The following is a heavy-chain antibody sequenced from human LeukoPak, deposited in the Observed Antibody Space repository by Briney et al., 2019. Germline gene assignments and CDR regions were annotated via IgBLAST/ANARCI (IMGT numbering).Heavy chain of an antibody. CDR3: ARDDGSSWYEGYNWFDP. CDR2: IIPILGIA. D-gene: IGHD6-13*01. Sequence: ASVKVSCKASGGTFSSYAISWVRQAPGQGLEWMGRIIPILGIANYAQKFQGRVTITADKSTSTAYMELSSLRSEDTAVYYCARDDGSSWYEGYNWFDPWGQGTLVTVSS. V-gene: IGHV1-69*04. J-gene: IGHJ5*02. CDR1: GGTFSSYA.